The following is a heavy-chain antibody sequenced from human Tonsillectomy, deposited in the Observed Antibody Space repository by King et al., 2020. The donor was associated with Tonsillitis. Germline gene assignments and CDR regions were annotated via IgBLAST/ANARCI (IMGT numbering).Heavy chain of an antibody. D-gene: IGHD2-15*01. V-gene: IGHV3-23*04. CDR1: GFTFSIYA. CDR3: AKYSTGDSCRPDFDS. Sequence: VQLVQSGGGLVQPGGSLRLSCAASGFTFSIYAMSWVRQAPGKGLEWVSAISDRGRDTYYADSVKGRFTISRDNSRNTLYLRMNSLRAEDTAVYYCAKYSTGDSCRPDFDSWGQGTLVTVSS. J-gene: IGHJ4*02. CDR2: ISDRGRDT.